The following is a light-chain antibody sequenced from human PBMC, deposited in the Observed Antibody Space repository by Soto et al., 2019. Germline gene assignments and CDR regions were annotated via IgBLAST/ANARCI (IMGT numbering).Light chain of an antibody. CDR1: QTLLNSNGYNY. V-gene: IGKV2-28*01. CDR3: MRALQRPRT. CDR2: LGS. Sequence: DVVMTQSPLSLPVTPGEPASISCRSSQTLLNSNGYNYLDWYLQRPGQSPQLLIFLGSNRASGVPDRFSGSGSGTHFTVKISSVEAEDVGVYYCMRALQRPRTVGQGTKLEIK. J-gene: IGKJ2*01.